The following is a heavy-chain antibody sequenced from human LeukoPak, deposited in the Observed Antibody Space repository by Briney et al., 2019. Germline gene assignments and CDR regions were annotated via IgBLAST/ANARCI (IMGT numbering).Heavy chain of an antibody. V-gene: IGHV4-39*01. CDR3: QGNIPAFDI. D-gene: IGHD2/OR15-2a*01. J-gene: IGHJ3*02. CDR1: GGSISSSSYY. Sequence: SETLSLTCTVSGGSISSSSYYWGWIRQPPGKGLEWFGSIYYSGSTYYNPSLKSRVTISVDTSKNQFSLKLSSVTAADTAVYYCQGNIPAFDIWGQGTMVTVSS. CDR2: IYYSGST.